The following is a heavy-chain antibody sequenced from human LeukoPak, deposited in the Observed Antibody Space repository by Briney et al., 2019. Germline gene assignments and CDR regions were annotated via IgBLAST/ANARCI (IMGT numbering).Heavy chain of an antibody. CDR2: ISSSSSYI. V-gene: IGHV3-21*01. Sequence: NPGGSLRLSCAASGFTFSSYSMNWVRQAPGKGLEWVSSISSSSSYIYYADSVKGRFTISRDNAKNSLYLQMNSLRAEDTAVYYCARPLYYYDSSGYRWFDPWGQGTLVTVSS. CDR1: GFTFSSYS. J-gene: IGHJ5*02. D-gene: IGHD3-22*01. CDR3: ARPLYYYDSSGYRWFDP.